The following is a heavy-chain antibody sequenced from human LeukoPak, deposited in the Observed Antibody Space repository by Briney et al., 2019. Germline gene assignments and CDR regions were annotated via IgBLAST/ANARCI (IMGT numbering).Heavy chain of an antibody. CDR1: GGSISSSSYY. CDR3: ARSWGYDFWSGSLLDY. V-gene: IGHV4-39*07. Sequence: SETLSLTCTVSGGSISSSSYYWGWIRQPPGKGLEWIGSIYYSGSTYYNPSLRSRVTISVDTSKNQFSLKLSSVTAADTAMYYCARSWGYDFWSGSLLDYWGQGTLVTVSS. CDR2: IYYSGST. J-gene: IGHJ4*02. D-gene: IGHD3-3*01.